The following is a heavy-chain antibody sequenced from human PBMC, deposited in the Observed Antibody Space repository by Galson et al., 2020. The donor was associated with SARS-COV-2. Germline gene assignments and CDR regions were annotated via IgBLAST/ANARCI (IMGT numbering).Heavy chain of an antibody. D-gene: IGHD2-15*01. CDR3: ARDEAYCSGGSCYGGDYYYYGMDV. V-gene: IGHV3-30*04. CDR2: ISYDGSNK. CDR1: GFTFSSYA. J-gene: IGHJ6*02. Sequence: GESLKISCAASGFTFSSYAMHWVRQAPGKGLEWVAVISYDGSNKYYADSVKGRFTISRDNSKNTLYLQMNSLRAEDTAVYYCARDEAYCSGGSCYGGDYYYYGMDVWGQGTTVTVSS.